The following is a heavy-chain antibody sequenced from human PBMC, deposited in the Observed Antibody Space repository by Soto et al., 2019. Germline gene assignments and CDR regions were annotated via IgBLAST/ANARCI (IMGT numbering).Heavy chain of an antibody. CDR3: AVGEMANVEADAFDI. CDR1: GYTFTSYG. D-gene: IGHD2-8*01. CDR2: ISAYNGNT. J-gene: IGHJ3*02. V-gene: IGHV1-18*01. Sequence: ASVKVSCKASGYTFTSYGISWVRQAPGQGLEWMGWISAYNGNTDYAQELQGRVTMTTDTSTSTAYMELRSLRSDDTAVYYCAVGEMANVEADAFDIWGQGTMVTVSS.